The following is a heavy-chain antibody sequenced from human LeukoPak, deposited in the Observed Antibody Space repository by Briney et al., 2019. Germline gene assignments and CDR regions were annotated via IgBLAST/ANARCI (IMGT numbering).Heavy chain of an antibody. V-gene: IGHV1-69*13. CDR1: GGTFISYA. J-gene: IGHJ6*02. CDR2: IIPIFGTA. Sequence: ASVKVSCKASGGTFISYAISWVRQAPGQGLEWMGGIIPIFGTANYAQKFQGRVTITADESTSTAYMELSSLRSEDTAVYYCAREGCSSTSCYDYYYYGMDVWGQGTTVTVSS. D-gene: IGHD2-2*01. CDR3: AREGCSSTSCYDYYYYGMDV.